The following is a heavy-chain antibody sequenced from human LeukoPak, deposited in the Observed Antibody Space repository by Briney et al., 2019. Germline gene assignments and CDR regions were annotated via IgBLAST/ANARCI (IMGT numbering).Heavy chain of an antibody. Sequence: PGGSLRLSCATSGFTFSSYWMTWVREAPGKGLEWVAAIKQEGGEKYYLESVKGRVTVSRDNAENSLFLQMNSVRAEDGAVYYCARYLDSSFYYFPRNDFWGRGTLVIVAS. V-gene: IGHV3-7*05. D-gene: IGHD3-22*01. J-gene: IGHJ4*02. CDR2: IKQEGGEK. CDR3: ARYLDSSFYYFPRNDF. CDR1: GFTFSSYW.